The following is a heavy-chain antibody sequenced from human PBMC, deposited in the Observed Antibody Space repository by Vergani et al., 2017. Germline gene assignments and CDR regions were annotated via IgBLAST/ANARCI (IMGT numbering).Heavy chain of an antibody. CDR3: ARSLVAGKGGY. CDR1: GFTFSSYS. D-gene: IGHD6-19*01. CDR2: ISTTSDTI. Sequence: DVQLVESGGDLVQPGGSLRLSCAASGFTFSSYSMNWVRQAPGKGLEWISYISTTSDTIYYADSVRGRFTISRDNAKNSLYLEMNSLRVEETAVYFCARSLVAGKGGYWGQETRVAVSS. J-gene: IGHJ4*02. V-gene: IGHV3-48*01.